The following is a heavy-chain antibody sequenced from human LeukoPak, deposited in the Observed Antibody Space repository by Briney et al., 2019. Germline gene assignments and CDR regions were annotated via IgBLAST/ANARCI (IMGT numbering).Heavy chain of an antibody. D-gene: IGHD5-18*01. J-gene: IGHJ5*02. V-gene: IGHV4-39*07. CDR3: ARGSSWIQLWLEGNWFDP. Sequence: PSETLSLTCTVSGGSISSSSYYWGWIRQPPGKGLEWIERIYYSGSTYYNPSLKSRVTISVDTSKNQFSLKLSSVTAADTAVYYCARGSSWIQLWLEGNWFDPWGQGTLVTVSS. CDR2: IYYSGST. CDR1: GGSISSSSYY.